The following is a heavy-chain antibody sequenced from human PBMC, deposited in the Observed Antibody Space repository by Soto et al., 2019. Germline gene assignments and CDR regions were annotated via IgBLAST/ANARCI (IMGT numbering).Heavy chain of an antibody. CDR2: MFYSGTT. D-gene: IGHD5-12*01. CDR3: ARKEDGYNRLFEY. CDR1: GVSINSRGYY. V-gene: IGHV4-39*01. J-gene: IGHJ4*02. Sequence: SETLSLTCTVSGVSINSRGYYWGWIRQPPGKGLEWIESMFYSGTTYYNPSLKSRITIAVDSSKNQFSLSLSSVTAADTAFYYCARKEDGYNRLFEYWGQGILVTVS.